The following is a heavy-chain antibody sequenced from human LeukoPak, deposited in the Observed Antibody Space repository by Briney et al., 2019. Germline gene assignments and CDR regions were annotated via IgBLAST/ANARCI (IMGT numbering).Heavy chain of an antibody. CDR2: ICGSGGST. D-gene: IGHD2-15*01. CDR1: GFTFSSYA. J-gene: IGHJ4*02. V-gene: IGHV3-23*01. CDR3: AKSRTGSCYSSVYS. Sequence: GGSLRLSCAASGFTFSSYAMSWVRQAPGKGLEWVSAICGSGGSTYYADSVKGRFTISSDDSKDTLYLQMNSLRAEDTAIYYCAKSRTGSCYSSVYSWGQGTLVTVSS.